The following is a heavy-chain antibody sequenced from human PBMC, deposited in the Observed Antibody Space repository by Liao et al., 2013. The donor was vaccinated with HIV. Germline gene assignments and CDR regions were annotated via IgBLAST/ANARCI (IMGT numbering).Heavy chain of an antibody. CDR3: ARSSGYYSDY. CDR2: IYHSGST. V-gene: IGHV4-30-2*01. CDR1: GGSFSSGGYS. D-gene: IGHD3-22*01. Sequence: QEQLQESGPGLVKPSQTLSLTCAVSGGSFSSGGYSWSWIRQPPGKGLEWIGYIYHSGSTYYNPSLKSRVTISVDRSKNQFSLKLSSVTAADTAVYYCARSSGYYSDYWGQGTLVTVSS. J-gene: IGHJ4*02.